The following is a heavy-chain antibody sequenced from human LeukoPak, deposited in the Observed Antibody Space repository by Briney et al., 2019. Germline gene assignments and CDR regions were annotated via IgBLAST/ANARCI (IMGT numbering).Heavy chain of an antibody. D-gene: IGHD5-24*01. Sequence: ASVKVSCKASGYTFTSYGISWVRQAPGQGLEWMGWISAYNGNTNYAQKLQGRVTMTTDTSTSTAYMELRSLRSDDTAVYYCAGSRDGYNFDYWGQVTLVTVSS. J-gene: IGHJ4*02. CDR1: GYTFTSYG. CDR2: ISAYNGNT. V-gene: IGHV1-18*01. CDR3: AGSRDGYNFDY.